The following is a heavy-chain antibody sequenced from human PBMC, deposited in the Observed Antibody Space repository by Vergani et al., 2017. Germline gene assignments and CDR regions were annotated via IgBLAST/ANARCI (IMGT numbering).Heavy chain of an antibody. Sequence: QVQLVQSGAEVKKPGASVKVSCKASGYTFTGYYMHWVRQAPGQGLEWMGWINPNSGGTNYAQKFQGRVTMTRDTSISTAYMELGRRRSDDTAVYYCARDVSVVVPAAMSGWFDPWGQGTLVTVSS. J-gene: IGHJ5*02. CDR1: GYTFTGYY. V-gene: IGHV1-2*02. CDR3: ARDVSVVVPAAMSGWFDP. D-gene: IGHD2-2*01. CDR2: INPNSGGT.